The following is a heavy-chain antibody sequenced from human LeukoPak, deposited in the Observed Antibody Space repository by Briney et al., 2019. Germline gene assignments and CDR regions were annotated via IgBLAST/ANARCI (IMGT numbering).Heavy chain of an antibody. V-gene: IGHV3-23*01. J-gene: IGHJ4*02. CDR2: ISGSDSST. CDR3: AKARPPLRYCSGGSCSYFDY. CDR1: GFTFSSYA. D-gene: IGHD2-15*01. Sequence: GGSLRLSCAASGFTFSSYAMSWVRQAPGKGLEWVSAISGSDSSTYYADSVKGRFTISRDNSKNTLYLQMNSLRAEDTAVYYCAKARPPLRYCSGGSCSYFDYWGQGTLVTVSS.